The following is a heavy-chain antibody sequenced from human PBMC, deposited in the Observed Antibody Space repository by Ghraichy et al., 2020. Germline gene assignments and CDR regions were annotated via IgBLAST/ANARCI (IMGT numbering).Heavy chain of an antibody. CDR2: IDSDDDK. J-gene: IGHJ4*02. V-gene: IGHV2-70*04. CDR3: ARILGGTYFDI. Sequence: SGPTLVKPTQTLTLTCTVSGFSLNTSGMRVSVSWIRQPPGKALEWLARIDSDDDKFYSTSLKTRLTISKDTSKNQVVLTMTNMDPVDTSTYFCARILGGTYFDIVGQGTLVTVSS. D-gene: IGHD1-26*01. CDR1: GFSLNTSGMR.